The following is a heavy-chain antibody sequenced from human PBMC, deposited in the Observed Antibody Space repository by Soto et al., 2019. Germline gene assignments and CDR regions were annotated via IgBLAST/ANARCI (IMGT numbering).Heavy chain of an antibody. Sequence: QVQLQQWGAGLLKPSETLSLTCAVYGGSFSGYYWSWIRQPPGKGLEWIGEINHSGSTNYNPSLKSRVTISVYTSKNQFSLKLSSVTAADTAVYYCARALYNYDSSGYYYGNWFDPWGQGTLVTVSS. CDR1: GGSFSGYY. CDR3: ARALYNYDSSGYYYGNWFDP. V-gene: IGHV4-34*01. CDR2: INHSGST. D-gene: IGHD3-22*01. J-gene: IGHJ5*02.